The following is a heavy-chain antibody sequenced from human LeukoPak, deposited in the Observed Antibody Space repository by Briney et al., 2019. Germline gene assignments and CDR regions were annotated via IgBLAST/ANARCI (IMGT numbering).Heavy chain of an antibody. J-gene: IGHJ4*02. CDR1: GYTFTGYY. Sequence: ASVKVSCKASGYTFTGYYMHWVRQAPGQGLEWMGWINPNSGGTNYAQKFQGRVTMTRDTSISTAYMELSRLRSDDTAVYYCARQSYYDFWSGHKYFDYRGQGTLVTVSS. CDR2: INPNSGGT. D-gene: IGHD3-3*01. V-gene: IGHV1-2*02. CDR3: ARQSYYDFWSGHKYFDY.